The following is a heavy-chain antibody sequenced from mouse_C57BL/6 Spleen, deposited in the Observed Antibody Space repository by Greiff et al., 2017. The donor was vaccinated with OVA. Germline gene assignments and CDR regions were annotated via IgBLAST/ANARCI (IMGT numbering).Heavy chain of an antibody. V-gene: IGHV1-64*01. D-gene: IGHD2-3*01. J-gene: IGHJ3*01. CDR2: IHPNSGST. Sequence: QVQLQQPGAELVKPGASVKLSCKASGYTFTSYWMHWVKQRPGQGLEWIGMIHPNSGSTNYNEKFKSKATLTVDKSSSTAYMQLSSLTCEDSAVYYCARGEDGYYVAWFAYWGQGTLVTVSA. CDR1: GYTFTSYW. CDR3: ARGEDGYYVAWFAY.